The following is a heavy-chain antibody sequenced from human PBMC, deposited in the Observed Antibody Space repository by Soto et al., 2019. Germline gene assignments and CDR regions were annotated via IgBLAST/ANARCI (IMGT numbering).Heavy chain of an antibody. V-gene: IGHV4-59*12. J-gene: IGHJ5*02. D-gene: IGHD3-10*01. CDR2: IYYSGST. CDR1: GGSISSYY. CDR3: ARNSVYYGSGSYYTLNWFDP. Sequence: SETLSLTCTVSGGSISSYYWSWIRQPPGKGLEWIGYIYYSGSTNYNPSLKSRVTISVDTSKNQFSLKLSSVTAADTAVYYCARNSVYYGSGSYYTLNWFDPWGQGTLVTVSS.